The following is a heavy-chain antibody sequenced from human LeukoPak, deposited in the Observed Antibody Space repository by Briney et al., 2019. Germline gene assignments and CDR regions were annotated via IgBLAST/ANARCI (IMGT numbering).Heavy chain of an antibody. CDR3: AGGFRGNTGDAFDI. J-gene: IGHJ3*02. V-gene: IGHV4-30-4*01. CDR1: GGSISSGDYY. CDR2: IYYSGST. D-gene: IGHD3-10*01. Sequence: SETLSLTCTVSGGSISSGDYYWSWIRQPPGKGLEWIGYIYYSGSTYYNPSLKSRVTMSVDTSKNQFSLKLSSVTAADTAVYYCAGGFRGNTGDAFDIWGQGTMVTVSS.